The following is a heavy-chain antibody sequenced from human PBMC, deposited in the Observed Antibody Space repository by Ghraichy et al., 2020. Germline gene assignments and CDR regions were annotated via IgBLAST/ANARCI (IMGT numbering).Heavy chain of an antibody. CDR2: IYTSGST. CDR3: ARDSSGYYTPDYYYYGMDV. D-gene: IGHD3-22*01. CDR1: GDSISTYY. J-gene: IGHJ6*02. Sequence: SETLSLTCTVSGDSISTYYWSWIRQPAGKGLEWIGRIYTSGSTNYNPSLKRRVTMSVDTSKNQFSLKLNSVTAADTAVYYCARDSSGYYTPDYYYYGMDVWGQGTTVTVSS. V-gene: IGHV4-4*07.